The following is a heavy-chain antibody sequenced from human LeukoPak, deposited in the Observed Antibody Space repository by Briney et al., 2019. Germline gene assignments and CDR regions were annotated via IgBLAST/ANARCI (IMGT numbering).Heavy chain of an antibody. CDR2: INHSGRT. D-gene: IGHD2-2*01. V-gene: IGHV4-34*01. CDR1: GGSFSDYY. Sequence: SETLSLTCAVYGGSFSDYYWTWIRQSPGKGLEWIGEINHSGRTNYNPSLESRVTISVDTSKNQFSLKLSSVTAADTAVYYCARSLYQLNYWFDPWGQGTLVTVSS. J-gene: IGHJ5*02. CDR3: ARSLYQLNYWFDP.